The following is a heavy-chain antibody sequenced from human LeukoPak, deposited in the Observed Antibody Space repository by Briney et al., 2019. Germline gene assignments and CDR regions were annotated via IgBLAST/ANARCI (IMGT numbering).Heavy chain of an antibody. CDR1: GFTFSSYS. D-gene: IGHD3-22*01. V-gene: IGHV3-30-3*01. J-gene: IGHJ4*02. CDR3: VRDYYDSSGYYYGDS. CDR2: ISHDGNNK. Sequence: GGSLRLSCAASGFTFSSYSMHWVRQAPGKGLEWVAVISHDGNNKNYADSAKGRFTISRDNFTKTLYLQMNSLRVEDTAVYYCVRDYYDSSGYYYGDSWGQGTLVTVSS.